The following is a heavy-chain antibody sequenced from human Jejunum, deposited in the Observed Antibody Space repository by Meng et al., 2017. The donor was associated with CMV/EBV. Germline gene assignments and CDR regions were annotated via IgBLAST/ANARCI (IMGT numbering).Heavy chain of an antibody. V-gene: IGHV2-5*02. CDR2: ILWDDDR. Sequence: QITLKESGPTLVNPTPTLTLACSFSGFSLTTTGMGVGWIRQPPGKALEWLALILWDDDRLYNPSLKTRVTITKDMSTNQVVLTMTNMDPADTGTYYCARGGPVFDFWGQGALVTVSS. J-gene: IGHJ4*02. CDR3: ARGGPVFDF. CDR1: GFSLTTTGMG.